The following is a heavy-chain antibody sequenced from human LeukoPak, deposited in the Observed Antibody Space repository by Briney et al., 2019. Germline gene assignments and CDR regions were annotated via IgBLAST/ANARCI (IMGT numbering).Heavy chain of an antibody. Sequence: GGSPRLSCAASGFTFSSYAMSWVRQAPGKGLEWVSAISGSGGSTYYADSVKGRFTISRDNSKNTLYLQMNSLRAEDTAVYYCAKDLYDYGDYGDFDYWGQGTLVTVSS. V-gene: IGHV3-23*01. CDR1: GFTFSSYA. CDR2: ISGSGGST. J-gene: IGHJ4*02. CDR3: AKDLYDYGDYGDFDY. D-gene: IGHD4-17*01.